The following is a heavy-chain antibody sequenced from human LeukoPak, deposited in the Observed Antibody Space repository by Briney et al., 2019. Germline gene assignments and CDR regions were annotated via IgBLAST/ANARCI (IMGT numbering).Heavy chain of an antibody. J-gene: IGHJ4*02. Sequence: GGSLRLSCTASGLTFSTSGFNWVRQATGKGLEWVASIGPTGSDRYHADSIKGRFTISRDNANNFLYLQMNSLRAEDTAVYYCATETNGRHYDYWGQGTLLTVSS. CDR3: ATETNGRHYDY. V-gene: IGHV3-21*06. CDR1: GLTFSTSG. D-gene: IGHD1-14*01. CDR2: IGPTGSDR.